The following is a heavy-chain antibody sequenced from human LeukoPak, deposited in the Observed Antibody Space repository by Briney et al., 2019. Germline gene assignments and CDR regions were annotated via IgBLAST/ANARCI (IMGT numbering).Heavy chain of an antibody. Sequence: ASVKVSCKASGYTFSGYYMYWVRQAPGQGLEWMGWINPNSGGTKYAQKFQGRVTMTRDTSISTAYMELSSLRSDDTAVYYCARGAGHCSGGSCSKYDYWGQGTLVTVSS. CDR2: INPNSGGT. D-gene: IGHD2-15*01. V-gene: IGHV1-2*02. CDR3: ARGAGHCSGGSCSKYDY. J-gene: IGHJ4*02. CDR1: GYTFSGYY.